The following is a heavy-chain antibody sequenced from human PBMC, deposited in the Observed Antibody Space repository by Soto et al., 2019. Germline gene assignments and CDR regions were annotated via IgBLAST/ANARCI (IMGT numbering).Heavy chain of an antibody. CDR3: ARIYCSTTSCYIDY. V-gene: IGHV3-7*01. J-gene: IGHJ4*02. CDR2: INQGGSAK. Sequence: VSLRLSGAASTLTCRNEWMSWVRQYPGKLLEGVANINQGGSAKYYLDSVKGRFTISRDNAKHSLDLQMNSLRAEHTAVYYCARIYCSTTSCYIDYWGQVTMVTVSS. D-gene: IGHD2-2*02. CDR1: TLTCRNEW.